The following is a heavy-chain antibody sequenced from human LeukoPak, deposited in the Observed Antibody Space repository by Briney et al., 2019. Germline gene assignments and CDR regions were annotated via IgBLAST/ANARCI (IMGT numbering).Heavy chain of an antibody. J-gene: IGHJ3*02. D-gene: IGHD2-2*01. CDR2: ISGSGGST. CDR1: GLTFSSYA. Sequence: GGSLRLSCAASGLTFSSYAMSWVRQAPGKGLEWVSAISGSGGSTYYADSVKGRFTISRDNSKNTLYLQMNSLRAEDTAVYYCAKDQIRVPAGLDAFDIWGQGTMVTVSS. CDR3: AKDQIRVPAGLDAFDI. V-gene: IGHV3-23*01.